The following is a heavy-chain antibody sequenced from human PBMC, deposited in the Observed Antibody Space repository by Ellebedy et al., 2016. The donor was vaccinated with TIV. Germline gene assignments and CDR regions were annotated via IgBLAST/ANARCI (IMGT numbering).Heavy chain of an antibody. CDR3: ARSAQWEPRVDYFDF. CDR1: GFTFNTYS. D-gene: IGHD1-26*01. V-gene: IGHV3-21*01. J-gene: IGHJ4*02. Sequence: GESLKISCAASGFTFNTYSMTWVRQAPGKGLEWVAYISFSSTYIYNADSVEGRFTVSRDNAKNSVYLQMDRLIAEDTAIYYCARSAQWEPRVDYFDFWGRGTLVTVSS. CDR2: ISFSSTYI.